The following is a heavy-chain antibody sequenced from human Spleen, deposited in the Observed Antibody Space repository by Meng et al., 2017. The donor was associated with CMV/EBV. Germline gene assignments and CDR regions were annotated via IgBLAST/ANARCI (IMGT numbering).Heavy chain of an antibody. D-gene: IGHD6-6*01. V-gene: IGHV4-34*01. CDR3: ARSVANYYYGLDV. CDR1: GESFSGYY. J-gene: IGHJ6*02. Sequence: SETLSLTCAVYGESFSGYYWSWIRQPPGKGLEWLGEINHSGGTNYNPSLKSRVTISVDTSKNQFSLKLSSVTAADTAVYYCARSVANYYYGLDVWGQGTTVTVSS. CDR2: INHSGGT.